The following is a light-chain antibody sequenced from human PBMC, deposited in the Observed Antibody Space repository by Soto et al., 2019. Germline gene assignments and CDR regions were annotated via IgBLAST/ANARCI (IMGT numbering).Light chain of an antibody. CDR2: DVS. J-gene: IGLJ2*01. CDR3: CSYAGSNTSV. V-gene: IGLV2-11*01. CDR1: SSDVGGYHY. Sequence: QSALTQPRSVSGSPGQSVTISCTGTSSDVGGYHYVSWYQQHPGKAPKPMIYDVSNRPSGVPGRFSGSKSGNTASLTISGIRAEDEDDYYCCSYAGSNTSVFGGGTKLTVL.